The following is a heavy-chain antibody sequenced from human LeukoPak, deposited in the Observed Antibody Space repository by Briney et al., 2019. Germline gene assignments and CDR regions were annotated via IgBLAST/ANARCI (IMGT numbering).Heavy chain of an antibody. CDR2: INPNSGDT. V-gene: IGHV1-2*02. Sequence: ASVKVSCKASGYTFTNHPMHWVRQAPGQGLEWMGWINPNSGDTNYVQKFQGRVTMTRDPSISTAYMELRGLRADDTAVYYCARERYTAYGNFAYWGQGTQVTVSS. D-gene: IGHD5-12*01. CDR3: ARERYTAYGNFAY. CDR1: GYTFTNHP. J-gene: IGHJ4*02.